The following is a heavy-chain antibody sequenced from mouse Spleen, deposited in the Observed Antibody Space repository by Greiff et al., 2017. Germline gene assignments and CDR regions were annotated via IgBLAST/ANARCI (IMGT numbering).Heavy chain of an antibody. D-gene: IGHD2-14*01. Sequence: ESGPGLVKPSQSLSLTCSVTGYSITSGYYWNWIRQFPGNKLEWMGYISYDGSNNYNPSLKNRISITRDTSKNQFFLKLNSVTTEDTATYYCARNYYRYDNYYAMDYWGQGTSVTVSS. V-gene: IGHV3-6*01. J-gene: IGHJ4*01. CDR3: ARNYYRYDNYYAMDY. CDR2: ISYDGSN. CDR1: GYSITSGYY.